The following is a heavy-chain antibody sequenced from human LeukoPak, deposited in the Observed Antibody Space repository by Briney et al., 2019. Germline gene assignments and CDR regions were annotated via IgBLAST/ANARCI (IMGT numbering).Heavy chain of an antibody. CDR1: GGSFSGFY. V-gene: IGHV4-34*01. J-gene: IGHJ2*01. Sequence: SETLSLTCDIYGGSFSGFYWSWFRQSPGKGLEWIGEIHYTGATSYSPSLKGRVTISPGTSTNQFSLRMNSVTAADTAVYYCARGVLVVYYFYLWGRGTLVTVSS. CDR2: IHYTGAT. D-gene: IGHD5/OR15-5a*01. CDR3: ARGVLVVYYFYL.